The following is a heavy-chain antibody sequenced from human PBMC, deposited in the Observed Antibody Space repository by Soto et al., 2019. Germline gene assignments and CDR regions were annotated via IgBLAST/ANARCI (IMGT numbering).Heavy chain of an antibody. CDR1: TFTFNNYW. V-gene: IGHV3-7*01. D-gene: IGHD2-15*01. Sequence: EVQLVESGGGLVQPGGSLRLSCAASTFTFNNYWMSWVRQAPGKGLEWVANIKHDGTEKYYMDSVKGRFTISRDNAKNSLFLQMNSLRAEDTAVYYCARGRYCSGGTCYFDYWGQGTLVTVSS. CDR2: IKHDGTEK. J-gene: IGHJ4*02. CDR3: ARGRYCSGGTCYFDY.